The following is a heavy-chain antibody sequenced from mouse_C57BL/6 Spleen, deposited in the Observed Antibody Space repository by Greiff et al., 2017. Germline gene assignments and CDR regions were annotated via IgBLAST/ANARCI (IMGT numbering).Heavy chain of an antibody. CDR3: ATASYSNFYFDY. D-gene: IGHD2-5*01. CDR1: GFTFSDYG. CDR2: LSSGSSTI. J-gene: IGHJ2*01. V-gene: IGHV5-17*01. Sequence: EVQVVESGGGLVKPGGSLKLSCAASGFTFSDYGMHWVRQAPEKGLEWVAYLSSGSSTIYYADTVKGRFTISRDNAKNTLFLQMTSLRSEDTAMYYCATASYSNFYFDYWGQGTTLTVSS.